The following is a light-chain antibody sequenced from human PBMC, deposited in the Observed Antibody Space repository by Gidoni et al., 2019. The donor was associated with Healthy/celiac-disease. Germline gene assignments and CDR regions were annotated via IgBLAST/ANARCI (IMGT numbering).Light chain of an antibody. Sequence: DIVLTQSPGTLSLSPVERATLSCRASQSVSSSYLAWYQQKPGQAPRLLIYGASSRATGIPDRFSGSGSGTDFTLTISRLEPEDFAVYYCQQYGSSPHTFGGGTKVEIK. CDR1: QSVSSSY. CDR3: QQYGSSPHT. J-gene: IGKJ4*01. V-gene: IGKV3-20*01. CDR2: GAS.